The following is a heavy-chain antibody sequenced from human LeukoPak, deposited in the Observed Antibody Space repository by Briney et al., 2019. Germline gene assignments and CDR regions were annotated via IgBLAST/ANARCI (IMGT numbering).Heavy chain of an antibody. V-gene: IGHV4-59*08. D-gene: IGHD4-11*01. CDR3: ARGGLGGITAYSNYLFDY. Sequence: SETLTLTCTVSGGSISNFYWSWIRQPPGKGLEWIGYVYYSGSTNYNPSLKSRVTISIDTSKNQFSLNMTTVTAADTAVYYCARGGLGGITAYSNYLFDYWGRGTLVTVSS. J-gene: IGHJ4*02. CDR1: GGSISNFY. CDR2: VYYSGST.